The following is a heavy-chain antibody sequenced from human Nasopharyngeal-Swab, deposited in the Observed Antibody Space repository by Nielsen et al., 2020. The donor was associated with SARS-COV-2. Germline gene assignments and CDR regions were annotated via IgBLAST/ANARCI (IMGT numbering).Heavy chain of an antibody. V-gene: IGHV1-69*01. Sequence: WVRQAPGQGRGWMGGIIPIFGTANYAQKFQGRVTITADESTSTAYMELSSLRSEDTAVYYCAREEGLGYCSGGSCYSHAFDIWGQGTMVTVSS. CDR2: IIPIFGTA. CDR3: AREEGLGYCSGGSCYSHAFDI. J-gene: IGHJ3*02. D-gene: IGHD2-15*01.